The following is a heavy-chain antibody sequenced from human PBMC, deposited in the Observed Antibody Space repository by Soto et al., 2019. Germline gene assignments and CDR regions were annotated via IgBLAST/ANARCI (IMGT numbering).Heavy chain of an antibody. V-gene: IGHV1-69*02. CDR2: IIPILGIA. CDR3: ARGYYGSGSFRHWFDP. D-gene: IGHD3-10*01. Sequence: SVKVSCKASGGTFSSYTISWVRQAPGQGLEWMGRIIPILGIANYAQKFQGRVTITADKSTSTAYMELSSLRSEDTAVYYCARGYYGSGSFRHWFDPWGQGTLVTVSS. CDR1: GGTFSSYT. J-gene: IGHJ5*02.